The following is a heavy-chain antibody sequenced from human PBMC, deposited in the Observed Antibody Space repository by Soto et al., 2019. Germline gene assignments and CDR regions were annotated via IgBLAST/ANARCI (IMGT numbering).Heavy chain of an antibody. D-gene: IGHD4-17*01. CDR3: ARAQTGDYGVDY. V-gene: IGHV3-13*01. CDR1: GFTFSSYD. CDR2: IGTAGDT. Sequence: RGSLGLSCAASGFTFSSYDMHWVRQATGKGLEWVSAIGTAGDTYYPGSVRGRFTISRENAKNSLYLQMNSLRAGDTAVYYCARAQTGDYGVDYWGQGTLVTVSS. J-gene: IGHJ4*02.